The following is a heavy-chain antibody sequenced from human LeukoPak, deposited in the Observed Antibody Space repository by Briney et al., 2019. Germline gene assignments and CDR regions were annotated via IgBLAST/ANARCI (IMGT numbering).Heavy chain of an antibody. D-gene: IGHD3-10*01. CDR2: ISSSSSTI. V-gene: IGHV3-48*01. CDR3: ARDEGFGELFAVPFDY. CDR1: GFTLSSYS. Sequence: PGGSLRLSCAASGFTLSSYSMNWVRQAPGKGLEWVSYISSSSSTIYYADSVKGRFTISRDNAKNSLYLQMNSLRAEDTAVYYCARDEGFGELFAVPFDYWGQGTLVTVSS. J-gene: IGHJ4*02.